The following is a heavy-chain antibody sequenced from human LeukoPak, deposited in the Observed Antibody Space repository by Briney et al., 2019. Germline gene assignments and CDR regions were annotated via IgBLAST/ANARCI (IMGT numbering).Heavy chain of an antibody. D-gene: IGHD3-22*01. CDR3: ARDEPYYYDSSGYYPNDY. CDR2: ISAYNGNT. Sequence: GASVKVSCKASGHTFTSYGISWVRQAPGQGLEWMGWISAYNGNTNYAQKLQGRVTMTTDTSTSTAYMELRSLRSDDTAVYYCARDEPYYYDSSGYYPNDYWGQGTLVTVSS. V-gene: IGHV1-18*01. J-gene: IGHJ4*02. CDR1: GHTFTSYG.